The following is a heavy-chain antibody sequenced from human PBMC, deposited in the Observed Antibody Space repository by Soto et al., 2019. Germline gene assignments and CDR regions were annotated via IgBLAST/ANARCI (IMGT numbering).Heavy chain of an antibody. Sequence: GGSLRLSCAASGFTFSNYAMSWVRQAPGKGLEWVSSISGGGSSTYYADSVKGRFTISRHNSKNTLYLQMNSLRAEDTAVYYCARYHPRPYYYYYMDVWGKGTTVTVSS. D-gene: IGHD2-15*01. CDR1: GFTFSNYA. J-gene: IGHJ6*03. V-gene: IGHV3-23*01. CDR3: ARYHPRPYYYYYMDV. CDR2: ISGGGSST.